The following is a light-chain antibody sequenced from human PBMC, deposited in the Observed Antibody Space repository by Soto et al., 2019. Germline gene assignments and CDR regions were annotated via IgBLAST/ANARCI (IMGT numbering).Light chain of an antibody. V-gene: IGKV3-15*01. CDR1: LNVATN. J-gene: IGKJ1*01. Sequence: TVMTQSPATLSMSPGDRAALSCRASLNVATNMAWYQQKPGQAPRLLIYGASIRATGVPARFTGSGSGTEFTLTLNNLQSEDFALYYCHQYNTGLRTFGRGTRVEV. CDR3: HQYNTGLRT. CDR2: GAS.